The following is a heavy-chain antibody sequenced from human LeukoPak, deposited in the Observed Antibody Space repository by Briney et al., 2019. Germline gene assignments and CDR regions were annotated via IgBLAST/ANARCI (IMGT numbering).Heavy chain of an antibody. D-gene: IGHD4-23*01. CDR3: ARSSTGDYGGHLDY. Sequence: GASVKVSCKASGYTFTGYYMHWVRQAPGQGLEWMGWINPNSGGTNYAQKFQGRVTMTRDTSISTAYMELSRLRSDDTAVYYCARSSTGDYGGHLDYWGQGTLVTVSS. CDR1: GYTFTGYY. V-gene: IGHV1-2*02. J-gene: IGHJ4*02. CDR2: INPNSGGT.